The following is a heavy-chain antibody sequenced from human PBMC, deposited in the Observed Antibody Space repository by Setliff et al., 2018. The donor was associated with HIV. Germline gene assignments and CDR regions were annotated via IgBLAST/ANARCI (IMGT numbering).Heavy chain of an antibody. CDR2: SSYRGNT. D-gene: IGHD3-10*01. CDR1: GGSISTTSPY. V-gene: IGHV4-39*07. Sequence: PSETLSLTCTASGGSISTTSPYWGWLRQSPGKGWEWIANSSYRGNTYYNPSPKSRVPISVDTSKNQFSLNLSPMTASDTAVYYCAGAVGGVIIDWYYFDYWGQGTLVTVSS. J-gene: IGHJ4*02. CDR3: AGAVGGVIIDWYYFDY.